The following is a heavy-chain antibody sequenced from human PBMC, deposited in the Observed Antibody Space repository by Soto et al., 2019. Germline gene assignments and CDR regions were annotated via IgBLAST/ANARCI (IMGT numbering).Heavy chain of an antibody. Sequence: VGSLRLSCAASGFTFSSYAMSWVRQAPGKGLEWVSAISGSGGSTYYADSVKGRFTISRDNSKNTLYLQMNSLRAEDTAVYYCAKLSCWASSITMIVVVILFDYWGQGTLVTVSS. D-gene: IGHD3-22*01. CDR3: AKLSCWASSITMIVVVILFDY. V-gene: IGHV3-23*01. CDR1: GFTFSSYA. J-gene: IGHJ4*02. CDR2: ISGSGGST.